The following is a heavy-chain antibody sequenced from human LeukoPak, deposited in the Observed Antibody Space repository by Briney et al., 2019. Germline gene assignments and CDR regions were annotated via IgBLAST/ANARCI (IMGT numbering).Heavy chain of an antibody. CDR2: IYSGVSA. Sequence: RGSLRLSCAPSGFTASTNYMSWVGHAPAQGMDWVSVIYSGVSAYYADSVKGRFTTSRDNPKNMLYHQMNSLRAEETAVYYGARDPRGPLRYDSSGYYYVGGFDIWVQGTMVTVSS. V-gene: IGHV3-66*01. J-gene: IGHJ3*02. D-gene: IGHD3-22*01. CDR3: ARDPRGPLRYDSSGYYYVGGFDI. CDR1: GFTASTNY.